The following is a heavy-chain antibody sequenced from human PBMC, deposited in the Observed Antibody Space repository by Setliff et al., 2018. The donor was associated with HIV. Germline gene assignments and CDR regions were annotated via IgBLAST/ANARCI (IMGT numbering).Heavy chain of an antibody. CDR3: ARDSNAPYFQH. CDR2: IYYSGST. J-gene: IGHJ1*01. CDR1: GGSISSGIQY. V-gene: IGHV4-39*07. Sequence: TLSLTCNVSGGSISSGIQYWGWVRQSPGKGLEWIGSIYYSGSTYYNPSLKSRVTLSVKTSKNQFSLKLNSVTAADTAVYYCARDSNAPYFQHWGQGTLVTVSS. D-gene: IGHD1-1*01.